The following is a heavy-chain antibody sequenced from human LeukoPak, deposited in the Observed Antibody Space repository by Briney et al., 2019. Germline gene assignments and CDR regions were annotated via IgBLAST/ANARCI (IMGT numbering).Heavy chain of an antibody. CDR3: ARTQAVAGTSTRYFDY. J-gene: IGHJ4*02. CDR2: IYHSGST. Sequence: SGTLSLTCAVSGGSISNITNSNWWRWVRQPPGKGLEWIGEIYHSGSTNYNPSLKSRVTISVDTSKNQFSLKLSSVTAADTAVYYCARTQAVAGTSTRYFDYWGQGTLVTVSS. D-gene: IGHD6-19*01. V-gene: IGHV4-4*02. CDR1: GGSISNITNSNW.